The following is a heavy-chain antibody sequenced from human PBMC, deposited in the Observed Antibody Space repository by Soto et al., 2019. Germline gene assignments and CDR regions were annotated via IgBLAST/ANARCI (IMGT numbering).Heavy chain of an antibody. CDR3: ARPGYSDYGLDI. Sequence: PGESLKISCQGSGYSFTNYWIGWVRQMPGKGLEWVGIIYPDDSDTRYSPSFRGHVTISADKSISTAYLQWSSLKASDTAMYYCARPGYSDYGLDIWGQGTTVTVSS. CDR2: IYPDDSDT. CDR1: GYSFTNYW. J-gene: IGHJ6*02. V-gene: IGHV5-51*01. D-gene: IGHD1-26*01.